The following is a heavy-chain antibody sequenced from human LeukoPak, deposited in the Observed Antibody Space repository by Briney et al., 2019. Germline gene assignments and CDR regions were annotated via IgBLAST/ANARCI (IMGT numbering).Heavy chain of an antibody. D-gene: IGHD6-13*01. V-gene: IGHV4-34*01. CDR1: GGSFSGYY. J-gene: IGHJ6*03. CDR2: INHSGST. Sequence: PSETLSLTCAVYGGSFSGYYWSWIRQPPGKGLEWIGEINHSGSTNYNPSLKSRVTISVDTSKNQFSLKLSSVTAADTAVYYCARGGYSSRGVGTRYYYYYMDAWGKGTTVTVSS. CDR3: ARGGYSSRGVGTRYYYYYMDA.